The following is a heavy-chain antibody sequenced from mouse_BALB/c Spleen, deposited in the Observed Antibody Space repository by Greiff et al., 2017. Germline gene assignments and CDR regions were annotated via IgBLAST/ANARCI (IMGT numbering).Heavy chain of an antibody. J-gene: IGHJ4*01. Sequence: EVKLLESGPGLVKPSQSLSLTCTVTGYSITSDYAWNWIRQFPGNKLEWMGYISYSGSTSYNPSLKSRISITRDTSKNQFFLQLNSVTTEDTATYYCARWLRYYAMDYWGQGTSVTVSS. CDR2: ISYSGST. V-gene: IGHV3-2*02. CDR1: GYSITSDYA. CDR3: ARWLRYYAMDY. D-gene: IGHD2-2*01.